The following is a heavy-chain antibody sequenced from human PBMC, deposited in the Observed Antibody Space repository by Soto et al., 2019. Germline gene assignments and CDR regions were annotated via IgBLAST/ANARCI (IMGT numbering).Heavy chain of an antibody. CDR3: AKDLAWGGEPHGPNWFDP. Sequence: GGSLRLSCAASGFTFSSYTMGWVRQAPGKGLEWVSAISGSGGSTYYADSVKGRFTISRDNSKNTLYLQMNSLRAEDTAVYYCAKDLAWGGEPHGPNWFDPWGQGTLVTVSS. CDR2: ISGSGGST. D-gene: IGHD3-16*01. J-gene: IGHJ5*02. V-gene: IGHV3-23*01. CDR1: GFTFSSYT.